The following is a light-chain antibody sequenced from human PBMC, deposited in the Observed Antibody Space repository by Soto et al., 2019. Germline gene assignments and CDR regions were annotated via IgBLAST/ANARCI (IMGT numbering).Light chain of an antibody. J-gene: IGKJ1*01. CDR1: QTISSW. CDR2: AAS. Sequence: IQMTQSPSTLSGSVGDRVTITCRASQTISSWLAWYQQKPGKAPKLLIYAASSLQSGVPSRFSGSGSATDFTLTISPLQTEDSATYYCLQDYNYPLAFGQGTKVDIK. V-gene: IGKV1-6*01. CDR3: LQDYNYPLA.